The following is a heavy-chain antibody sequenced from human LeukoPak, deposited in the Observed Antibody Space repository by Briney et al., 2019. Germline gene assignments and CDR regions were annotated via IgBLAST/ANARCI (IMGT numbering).Heavy chain of an antibody. CDR3: ASSVYYYYGMDV. V-gene: IGHV4-34*01. CDR1: GGSFSGYY. J-gene: IGHJ6*02. Sequence: PSETLSLTCAVYGGSFSGYYWSWIRQPPGKGLEWIGEINHSGSTNYNPSLKSRVTISVDTSKNQFSLKLSSVTAADTAVYYCASSVYYYYGMDVWGQGTTVTVSS. CDR2: INHSGST.